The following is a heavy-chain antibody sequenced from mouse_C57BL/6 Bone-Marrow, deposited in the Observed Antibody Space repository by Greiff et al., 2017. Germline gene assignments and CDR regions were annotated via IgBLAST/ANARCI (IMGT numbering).Heavy chain of an antibody. D-gene: IGHD1-3*01. CDR1: GYTFTNYW. V-gene: IGHV1-63*01. Sequence: QVQLQQSGAELVRPGTSVKMSCKASGYTFTNYWIGWAKQRPGQGLEWIGDIYPGGGYPNYNEKFKGKATLTADKSSSTAYMPFSSLTSEDSAIDDCARIGEYRRHYFDYWGQGTTLTVSS. CDR2: IYPGGGYP. J-gene: IGHJ2*01. CDR3: ARIGEYRRHYFDY.